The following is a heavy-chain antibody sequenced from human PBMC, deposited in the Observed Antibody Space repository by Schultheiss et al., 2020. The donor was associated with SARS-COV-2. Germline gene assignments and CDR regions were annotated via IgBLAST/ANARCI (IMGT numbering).Heavy chain of an antibody. CDR1: GFTFSSYA. CDR2: ISSNGGST. Sequence: GGSLRLSCAASGFTFSSYAMHWVRQAPGKGLEYVSAISSNGGSTFYADSVKGRFTISRLKSKNTLFLQMNSLRTEDTALYYCARDFYYMDVWGKGTTVTVSS. CDR3: ARDFYYMDV. V-gene: IGHV3-64*04. J-gene: IGHJ6*03.